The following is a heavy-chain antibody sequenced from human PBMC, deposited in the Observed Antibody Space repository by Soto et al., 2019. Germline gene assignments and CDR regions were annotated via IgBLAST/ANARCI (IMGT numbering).Heavy chain of an antibody. CDR3: ARDGTSYYDFWSGSSTYYYYYGMDV. D-gene: IGHD3-3*01. Sequence: PGGSLRLSCAASGFTFSSYEMNWVRQAPGKGLEWVSYISSSGSTIYYADSVKGRFTISRDNAKNSLYLQMNSLRAEDTAVYYCARDGTSYYDFWSGSSTYYYYYGMDVWGQGTTVTVSS. V-gene: IGHV3-48*03. CDR1: GFTFSSYE. CDR2: ISSSGSTI. J-gene: IGHJ6*02.